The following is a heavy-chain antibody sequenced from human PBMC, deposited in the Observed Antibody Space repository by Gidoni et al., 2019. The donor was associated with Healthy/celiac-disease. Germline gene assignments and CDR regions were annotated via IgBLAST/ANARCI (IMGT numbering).Heavy chain of an antibody. CDR3: AAPRSQQLFYGMDV. CDR2: IVVGSGNT. CDR1: GFTFTSSA. J-gene: IGHJ6*02. V-gene: IGHV1-58*01. Sequence: QMQLVQSGPEVKKPGTSVKVPCKASGFTFTSSAVQWVRQARGQRLEWLGWIVVGSGNTNYAQKFQERVTVTRDMSTSTAYMELSSLRSEDTAVYYCAAPRSQQLFYGMDVWGQGTTVTVSS. D-gene: IGHD6-13*01.